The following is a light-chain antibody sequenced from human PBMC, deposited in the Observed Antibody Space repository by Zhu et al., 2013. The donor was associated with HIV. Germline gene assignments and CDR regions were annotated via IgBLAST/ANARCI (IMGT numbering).Light chain of an antibody. CDR3: SSYTSSSTVV. V-gene: IGLV2-14*01. J-gene: IGLJ2*01. Sequence: QSVLTQPPSVSAAPGQKVTISCSGTRSNIGDNYVSWYQQLPGTAPKLLIYEASKRPSGVSNRFSGSKSGNTASLTISGLQAEDEADYYCSSYTSSSTVVFGGGTKLTVL. CDR1: RSNIGDNY. CDR2: EAS.